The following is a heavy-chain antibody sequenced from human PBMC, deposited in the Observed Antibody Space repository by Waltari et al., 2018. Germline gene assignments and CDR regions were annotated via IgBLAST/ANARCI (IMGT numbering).Heavy chain of an antibody. V-gene: IGHV1-3*01. CDR3: ARARGYSGYDWSY. J-gene: IGHJ4*02. Sequence: QVQLVQSGAEVKKPGASVKVSCKASGYTFTSYAMHWVRQAPGQRLEWMGWINAGNGNTKYQQKFQGRVTITRDTSASTAYMELSSLRSEDTAVYYCARARGYSGYDWSYWGQGTLVTVSS. D-gene: IGHD5-12*01. CDR2: INAGNGNT. CDR1: GYTFTSYA.